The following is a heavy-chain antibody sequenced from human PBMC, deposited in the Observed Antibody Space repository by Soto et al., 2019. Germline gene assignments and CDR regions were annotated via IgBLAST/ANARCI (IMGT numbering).Heavy chain of an antibody. D-gene: IGHD4-4*01. CDR2: IYYSGST. Sequence: LSLTFTVSGGSISSYYWSWIRQPPGKGLEWIGYIYYSGSTNYNPSLKSRVTISVDTSKNQFSLKLSSVTAADTAVYYCARFAVTTRVNWFDPWGQGTLVTVSS. CDR1: GGSISSYY. CDR3: ARFAVTTRVNWFDP. V-gene: IGHV4-59*01. J-gene: IGHJ5*02.